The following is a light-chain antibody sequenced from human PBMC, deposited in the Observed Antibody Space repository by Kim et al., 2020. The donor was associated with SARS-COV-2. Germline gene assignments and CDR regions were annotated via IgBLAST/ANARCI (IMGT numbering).Light chain of an antibody. CDR2: AAS. Sequence: DIQLTQSPSSLSASVGDRVTITCRSSHDITNYLVWIQQKPGEAPRSLIYAASTLRGGVSSRFSGSGSGTEFTLTISYLQPEDFATYYCLYYNKDPPNFGQGTKLE. J-gene: IGKJ2*01. CDR3: LYYNKDPPN. V-gene: IGKV1-16*01. CDR1: HDITNY.